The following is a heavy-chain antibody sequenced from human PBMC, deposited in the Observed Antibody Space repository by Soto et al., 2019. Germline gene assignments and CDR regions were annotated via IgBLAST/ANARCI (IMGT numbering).Heavy chain of an antibody. V-gene: IGHV3-30*18. CDR1: GFTFSSYG. Sequence: GGSLRLSCAASGFTFSSYGMHWVRQAPGKGLEWVSVISYDGGSKNYADSVKGRFTISRDNSKNTLHLQMNSLRAEDTAVYYCAKDGSSSWYGEFDSWGQGVLVTVSS. J-gene: IGHJ4*02. CDR2: ISYDGGSK. CDR3: AKDGSSSWYGEFDS. D-gene: IGHD6-13*01.